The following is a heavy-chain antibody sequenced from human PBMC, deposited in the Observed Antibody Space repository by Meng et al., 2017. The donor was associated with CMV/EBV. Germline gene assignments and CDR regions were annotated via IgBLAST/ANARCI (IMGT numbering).Heavy chain of an antibody. D-gene: IGHD2-21*02. CDR2: INPNSGGT. Sequence: KASGYTFTGYYMHWVRQAPGQGLEWMGWINPNSGGTNYAQKFQGRVTMTRDTSISTAYMELSRLRSDDTAVYYCARTRRVVVTNWFDYWGQGTLVTVSS. V-gene: IGHV1-2*02. CDR1: GYTFTGYY. J-gene: IGHJ5*01. CDR3: ARTRRVVVTNWFDY.